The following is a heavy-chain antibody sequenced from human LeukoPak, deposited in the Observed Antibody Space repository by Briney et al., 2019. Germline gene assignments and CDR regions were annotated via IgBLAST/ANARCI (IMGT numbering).Heavy chain of an antibody. J-gene: IGHJ5*02. CDR1: GGSISSYY. D-gene: IGHD3-16*02. CDR3: ARISYDYVWGSYRYGNWFDP. V-gene: IGHV4-39*01. Sequence: PSETLSLTCTVSGGSISSYYWGWIRQPPGKGLEWIGSIYYSGSTYYNPSLKSRVTISVDTSKNQFSLKLSSVTAADTAVYYCARISYDYVWGSYRYGNWFDPWGQGTLVTVSS. CDR2: IYYSGST.